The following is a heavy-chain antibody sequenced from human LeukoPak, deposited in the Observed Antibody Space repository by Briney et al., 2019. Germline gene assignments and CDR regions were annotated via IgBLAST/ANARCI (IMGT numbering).Heavy chain of an antibody. CDR3: ARDLAERAGFGVVAASSFLDV. J-gene: IGHJ6*02. D-gene: IGHD2-15*01. CDR2: ISYDGSNK. Sequence: GGSLRLSCAASGFTFSSYAMHWVRQAPGKGLEWVAVISYDGSNKYYADSVKGRFTISGDNSKNTLYLQMNSLRSEDTAVYYCARDLAERAGFGVVAASSFLDVWGQGTTVTVSS. V-gene: IGHV3-30-3*01. CDR1: GFTFSSYA.